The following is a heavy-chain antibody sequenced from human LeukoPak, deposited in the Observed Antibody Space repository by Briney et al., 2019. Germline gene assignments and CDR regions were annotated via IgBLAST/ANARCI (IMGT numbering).Heavy chain of an antibody. J-gene: IGHJ6*02. Sequence: GGSLRLSCAASGFTFSSYWMHWVRQAPGKGLVWVSRIISDGSSTSYADSVKGRFTISRDNAKNTLYLQMNSLRAEDTAVYYCARDLGSTSWDDYYYGMDVWGQGTTVTVSS. V-gene: IGHV3-74*01. D-gene: IGHD2-2*01. CDR3: ARDLGSTSWDDYYYGMDV. CDR1: GFTFSSYW. CDR2: IISDGSST.